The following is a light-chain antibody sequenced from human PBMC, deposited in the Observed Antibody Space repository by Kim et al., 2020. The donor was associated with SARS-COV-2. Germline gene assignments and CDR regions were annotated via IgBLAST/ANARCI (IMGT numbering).Light chain of an antibody. Sequence: SLSAGERATLTCRASQSVSSSYVAWYQQKAGQAPRLLIYGASSRATGIPDRCSGSGSRTDFTLTISRLEPEDFAVYYCQQYSNMYTFGQGTKLEI. CDR2: GAS. CDR1: QSVSSSY. CDR3: QQYSNMYT. J-gene: IGKJ2*01. V-gene: IGKV3-20*01.